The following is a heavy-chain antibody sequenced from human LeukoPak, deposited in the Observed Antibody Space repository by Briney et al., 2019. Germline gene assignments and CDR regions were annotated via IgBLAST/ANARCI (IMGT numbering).Heavy chain of an antibody. CDR2: ISAYNGDT. CDR3: ARDRTITMVRGVITQDQFDY. J-gene: IGHJ4*02. CDR1: GYTFSNYG. D-gene: IGHD3-10*01. Sequence: ASVKVSCKASGYTFSNYGISWVRQAPGQGLEWMGWISAYNGDTNYAQKFQGRVTMTTDTFTNIAYMEVKSLTSDDTAVYYCARDRTITMVRGVITQDQFDYWGQGTLVTVSS. V-gene: IGHV1-18*01.